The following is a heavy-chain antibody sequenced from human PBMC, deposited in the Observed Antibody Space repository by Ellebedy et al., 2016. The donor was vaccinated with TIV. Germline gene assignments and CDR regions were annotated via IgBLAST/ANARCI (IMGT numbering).Heavy chain of an antibody. V-gene: IGHV5-51*01. CDR3: ATATTRYNWNKHVFDY. Sequence: GESLKISCKGSGSSFTSYWIGGVRQLPGKGLEWMGIIYPGDSDTRYRPSFQGQVTISADKSINTAYLQWSSLKASDHAMYSGATATTRYNWNKHVFDYWGQGTLVSVSS. CDR1: GSSFTSYW. J-gene: IGHJ4*02. D-gene: IGHD1-1*01. CDR2: IYPGDSDT.